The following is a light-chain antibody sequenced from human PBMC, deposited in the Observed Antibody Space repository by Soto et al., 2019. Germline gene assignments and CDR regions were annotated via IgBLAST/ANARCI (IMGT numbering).Light chain of an antibody. J-gene: IGKJ3*01. Sequence: EIVMTQSPVTLSVSPGERATLSCRASQSVSSSYLAWYQQKPGPAPRLLIYGASSRATGIPDRFSGSGSGTDFTLTISRLEPEDFAVYYCQQRSNWPPFTFGPGTRWIS. CDR1: QSVSSSY. CDR2: GAS. CDR3: QQRSNWPPFT. V-gene: IGKV3D-20*02.